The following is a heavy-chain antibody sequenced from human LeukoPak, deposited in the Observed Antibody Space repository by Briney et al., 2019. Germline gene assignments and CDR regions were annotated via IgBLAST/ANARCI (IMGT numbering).Heavy chain of an antibody. CDR3: ARVRFAIIDAYYFDY. J-gene: IGHJ4*02. D-gene: IGHD3-16*02. CDR1: GFTLSIYW. CDR2: IKHDGSEK. V-gene: IGHV3-7*01. Sequence: GGSLRLSCGASGFTLSIYWMTWVRQAQGKGLEWVANIKHDGSEKYYVDSVKGRFTISRDNAKNSLYLQMNSLRAEDTAVYYCARVRFAIIDAYYFDYWGQGTLVTVSS.